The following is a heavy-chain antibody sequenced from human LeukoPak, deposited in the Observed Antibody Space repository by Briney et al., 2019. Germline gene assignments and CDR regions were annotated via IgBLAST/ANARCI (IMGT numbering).Heavy chain of an antibody. V-gene: IGHV4-39*07. Sequence: ETLSLTCTVSGGSISSSSYYWGWIRQPPGEGLEWIGSISYTGITAYKSSLESRATISLDTSNNQFSLTLTSVTAADTAIYYCARDRTGWASDYWGQGTLVTVSS. CDR2: ISYTGIT. CDR3: ARDRTGWASDY. D-gene: IGHD1-14*01. J-gene: IGHJ4*02. CDR1: GGSISSSSYY.